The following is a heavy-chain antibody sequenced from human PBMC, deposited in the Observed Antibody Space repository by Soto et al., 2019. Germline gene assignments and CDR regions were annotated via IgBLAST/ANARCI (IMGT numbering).Heavy chain of an antibody. J-gene: IGHJ5*02. CDR1: GGSISSYY. V-gene: IGHV4-59*01. CDR2: IYYSGST. D-gene: IGHD6-6*01. Sequence: PSETLSLTCTVSGGSISSYYWSWIRQPPGKGLEWNGYIYYSGSTNYNPSLKSRVTISVDTSKNQFSLKLSSVTAADTAVYYCARGVKAVLIAARHVWFDPWGQGTLVTVSS. CDR3: ARGVKAVLIAARHVWFDP.